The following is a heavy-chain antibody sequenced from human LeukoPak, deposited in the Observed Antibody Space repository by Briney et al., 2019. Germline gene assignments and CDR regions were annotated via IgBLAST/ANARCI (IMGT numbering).Heavy chain of an antibody. CDR2: IYYSGST. Sequence: SETLSLTCTVSGGSISSSSYYWGWIRQPPGKGLEWIGSIYYSGSTYYNPSLKSRVTISVDTSKNQFSLKLSSVTAADTAVYYCARLPAARLISGAFDIWGQGTMVTVSS. V-gene: IGHV4-39*07. CDR3: ARLPAARLISGAFDI. J-gene: IGHJ3*02. CDR1: GGSISSSSYY. D-gene: IGHD1-20*01.